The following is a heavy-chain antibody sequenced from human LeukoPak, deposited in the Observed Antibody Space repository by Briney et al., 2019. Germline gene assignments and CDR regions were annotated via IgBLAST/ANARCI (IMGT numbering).Heavy chain of an antibody. CDR2: IDTSGSYI. CDR1: GFTLSNYG. V-gene: IGHV3-21*01. D-gene: IGHD3-10*01. CDR3: ARGRSITLLRGVAMSDGFDV. J-gene: IGHJ3*01. Sequence: GGSLRLSCTASGFTLSNYGLNWVRQAPGKGLEWVSFIDTSGSYIYYGDSVKGRVTISRDNAKNSLYLQMNGLRAEDTAVYYCARGRSITLLRGVAMSDGFDVWGQGAMVTVSS.